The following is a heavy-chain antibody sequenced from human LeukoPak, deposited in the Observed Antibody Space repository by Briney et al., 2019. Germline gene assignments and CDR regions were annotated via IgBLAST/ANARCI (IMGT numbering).Heavy chain of an antibody. Sequence: SETLSLTCTVSGGSISSYYWGWIRQPPGKGLEWIGSIYYSGSTYYNPSLKSRVTISVDTSKNQFSLKLSSVTAADTAVYYCARDKIYDILTGYFHYDSSGSNAFDIWGQGTMVTVSS. D-gene: IGHD3-9*01. CDR2: IYYSGST. V-gene: IGHV4-39*07. J-gene: IGHJ3*02. CDR1: GGSISSYY. CDR3: ARDKIYDILTGYFHYDSSGSNAFDI.